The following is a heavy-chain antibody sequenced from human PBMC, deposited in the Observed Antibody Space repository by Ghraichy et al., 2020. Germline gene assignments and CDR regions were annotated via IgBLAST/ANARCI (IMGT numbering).Heavy chain of an antibody. Sequence: GGSLRLSCAASGFTFSSYAMHWVRQAPGKGLEWVAVISYDGSNKYYADSVKGRFTISRDNSKNTLYLQMNSLRAEDTAVYYCARTPYSSGWFDYWGQGTLVTVSS. D-gene: IGHD6-19*01. CDR2: ISYDGSNK. V-gene: IGHV3-30-3*01. CDR1: GFTFSSYA. J-gene: IGHJ5*01. CDR3: ARTPYSSGWFDY.